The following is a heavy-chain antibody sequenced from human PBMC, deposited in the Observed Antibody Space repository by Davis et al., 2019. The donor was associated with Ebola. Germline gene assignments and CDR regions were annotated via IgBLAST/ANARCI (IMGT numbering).Heavy chain of an antibody. Sequence: PGGSLRLSCTVSGGSISSYYWSWIRQPPGKGLEWIGYIYYSGSTNYNPSLKSRVTISVDTSKNQFSLKLSSVTAADTAVYYCARDQANWGFDYWGQGTLVTVSS. CDR1: GGSISSYY. V-gene: IGHV4-59*01. J-gene: IGHJ4*02. CDR2: IYYSGST. D-gene: IGHD7-27*01. CDR3: ARDQANWGFDY.